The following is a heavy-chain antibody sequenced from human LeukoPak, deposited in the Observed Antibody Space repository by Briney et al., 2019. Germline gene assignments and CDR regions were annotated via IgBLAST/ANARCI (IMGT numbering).Heavy chain of an antibody. CDR1: GFTFSSYW. CDR3: AKGRIQLWFDY. V-gene: IGHV3-74*01. D-gene: IGHD5-18*01. Sequence: AGGSLRLSCAASGFTFSSYWLHWVRQAPGKGLVWVSRIKGDERSTNYADSVKGRFTISRDNAKNTVYLEMNSLRAEDTAVYYCAKGRIQLWFDYWGQGTLVTVSS. CDR2: IKGDERST. J-gene: IGHJ4*02.